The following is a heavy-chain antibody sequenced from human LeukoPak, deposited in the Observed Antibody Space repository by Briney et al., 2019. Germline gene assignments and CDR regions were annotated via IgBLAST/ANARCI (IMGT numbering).Heavy chain of an antibody. V-gene: IGHV3-66*01. CDR2: IYSGGST. J-gene: IGHJ4*02. CDR3: ARGTTYGPFDS. CDR1: GFTVSNNY. Sequence: GGSLRLSCAASGFTVSNNYMNWVRQAPGKGLEWVSVIYSGGSTYYADSVKGRFTISRDNSKNTLYLQMNSLRAEDTAVYYCARGTTYGPFDSWGQGTLVIVSS. D-gene: IGHD3-10*01.